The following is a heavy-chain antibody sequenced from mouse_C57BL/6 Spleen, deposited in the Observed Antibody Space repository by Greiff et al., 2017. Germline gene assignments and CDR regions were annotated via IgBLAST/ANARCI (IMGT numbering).Heavy chain of an antibody. CDR1: GFTFSSYA. V-gene: IGHV5-4*03. CDR2: ISDGGSYT. Sequence: EVMLVESGGGLVKPGGSLKLSCAASGFTFSSYAMSWVRQTPEKRLEWVTTISDGGSYTYYPDNVKGRFTISRDNAKNNLYLQMSHLKSEDTAMYYCARSFITTVDPFAYWGQGTLVTVSA. J-gene: IGHJ3*01. CDR3: ARSFITTVDPFAY. D-gene: IGHD1-1*01.